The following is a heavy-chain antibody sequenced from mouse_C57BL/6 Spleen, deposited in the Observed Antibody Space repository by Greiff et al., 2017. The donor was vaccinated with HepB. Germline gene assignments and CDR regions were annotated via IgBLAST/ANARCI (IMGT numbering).Heavy chain of an antibody. J-gene: IGHJ2*01. Sequence: VMLVESGPELVKPGASVKISCKASGYAFSSSWMNWVKQRPGKGLEWIGRIYPGDGDTNYNGKFKGKATLTADKSSSTAYMQLSSLTSEDSAVYFCAREGGTTVGNYFDYWGQGTTLTVSS. CDR3: AREGGTTVGNYFDY. V-gene: IGHV1-82*01. CDR2: IYPGDGDT. D-gene: IGHD1-1*01. CDR1: GYAFSSSW.